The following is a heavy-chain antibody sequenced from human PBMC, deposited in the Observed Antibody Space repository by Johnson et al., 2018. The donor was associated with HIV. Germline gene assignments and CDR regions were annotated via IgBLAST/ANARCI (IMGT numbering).Heavy chain of an antibody. V-gene: IGHV3-30*02. CDR1: GFTFTNYG. J-gene: IGHJ3*02. CDR2: IRYDETNK. CDR3: AKDMRLGDMPDYDSSVTDAFDI. D-gene: IGHD3-22*01. Sequence: QMQLVESGGGVVQPGRSLRLSCAASGFTFTNYGMHWVRQAPGKGLEWVAFIRYDETNKYYADSVKGRFTISRDNSKDTLYLQMNSLRAEDTAVYHCAKDMRLGDMPDYDSSVTDAFDIWGQGTMVTVSS.